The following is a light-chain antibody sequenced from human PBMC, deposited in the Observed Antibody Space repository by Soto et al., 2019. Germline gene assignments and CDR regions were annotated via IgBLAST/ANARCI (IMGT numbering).Light chain of an antibody. CDR1: QGIGNY. CDR2: GAS. V-gene: IGKV1-17*03. J-gene: IGKJ4*01. CDR3: LQSRSPPLT. Sequence: DIQMTQSPSAMSASVGDRVTITCRASQGIGNYLAWFQQKPGKVPKRLIYGASNLQSGVPSRFSGSGSGTEFTLTISSLQPEDFVTYYCLQSRSPPLTFGGGTKVDIK.